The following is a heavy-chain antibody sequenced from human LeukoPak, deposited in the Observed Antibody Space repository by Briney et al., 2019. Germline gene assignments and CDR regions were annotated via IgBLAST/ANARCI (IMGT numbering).Heavy chain of an antibody. CDR1: GFTFSNYA. D-gene: IGHD5-24*01. CDR2: TDT. J-gene: IGHJ4*02. Sequence: GGSLRLSCAASGFTFSNYAMSWARQAPGKGLEWVSSTDTYFADSVKGRFTISRDNSKSTLFLQMNSLRPEDTAIYYCAKLGRGYNWYYFDYWGQGTLVTVSS. CDR3: AKLGRGYNWYYFDY. V-gene: IGHV3-23*05.